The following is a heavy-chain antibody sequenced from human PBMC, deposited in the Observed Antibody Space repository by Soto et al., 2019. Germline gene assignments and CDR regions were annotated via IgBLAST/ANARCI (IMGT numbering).Heavy chain of an antibody. CDR2: INPNSGGT. CDR3: ARDHRYCSSTSCYTGPNWFDP. CDR1: GYTFTGYY. V-gene: IGHV1-2*02. Sequence: ASVKVSFKASGYTFTGYYMHWVRQAPGQGLEWMGWINPNSGGTNYTQKFQGRVTVTRDMSISTAYMELSRLRSDDTAVYYCARDHRYCSSTSCYTGPNWFDPWGQGTLVTVSS. J-gene: IGHJ5*02. D-gene: IGHD2-2*02.